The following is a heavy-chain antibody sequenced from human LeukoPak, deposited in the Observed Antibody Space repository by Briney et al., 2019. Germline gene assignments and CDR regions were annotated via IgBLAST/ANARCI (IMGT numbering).Heavy chain of an antibody. J-gene: IGHJ4*02. D-gene: IGHD4-17*01. Sequence: ASVKVSCKASGYTFTSYGISWVRQAPGQGLEWMGWISAYNGNTNYAQKLQGRVTMTTDTSTGTAYMELRSLRSDDTAVYYCARDHLWNYGDIEDYWGQGTLVTVSS. CDR2: ISAYNGNT. CDR3: ARDHLWNYGDIEDY. CDR1: GYTFTSYG. V-gene: IGHV1-18*01.